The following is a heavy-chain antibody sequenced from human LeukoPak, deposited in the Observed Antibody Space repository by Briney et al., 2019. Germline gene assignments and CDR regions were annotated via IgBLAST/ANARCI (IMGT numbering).Heavy chain of an antibody. D-gene: IGHD2-2*01. Sequence: ASVKVSCKVSGYTLTELSMHWVRQAPGKGLEWMGGLDPEDGETIYAQKFQGRVTMTEDTSTDTAYMELSSLRSEDTAVYYCATVVRYCSSTSCYSYYYYMDVWGKGTTVTVSS. J-gene: IGHJ6*03. CDR3: ATVVRYCSSTSCYSYYYYMDV. V-gene: IGHV1-24*01. CDR2: LDPEDGET. CDR1: GYTLTELS.